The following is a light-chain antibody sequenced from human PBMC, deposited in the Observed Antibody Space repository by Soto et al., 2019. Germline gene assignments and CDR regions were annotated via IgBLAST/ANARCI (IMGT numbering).Light chain of an antibody. CDR2: DVS. CDR3: SSYTGSSTLYV. CDR1: SIDVGGYNY. Sequence: LSQPASVSGSPGQSITISCTGTSIDVGGYNYVSWYQQHPGKAPKLMIYDVSNRPSGVSNRFSGSKSGNTASLTISGLRAEDEADYYCSSYTGSSTLYVFGTGTKVTVL. J-gene: IGLJ1*01. V-gene: IGLV2-14*01.